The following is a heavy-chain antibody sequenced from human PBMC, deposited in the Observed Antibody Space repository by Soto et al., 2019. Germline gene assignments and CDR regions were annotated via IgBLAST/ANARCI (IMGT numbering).Heavy chain of an antibody. Sequence: QLQLQESGPGLVKPSETLSLSCSVSGGSTSNSNFYWGWIRQPPGRGLEWLGSIDYSGNTYYNPSVKSRVTISVDTSKSQFSVQLTSVTAADTAVYYCVRGGKYRLQEIYFFDYWGQGALVTVSS. J-gene: IGHJ4*02. CDR3: VRGGKYRLQEIYFFDY. CDR2: IDYSGNT. V-gene: IGHV4-39*01. CDR1: GGSTSNSNFY. D-gene: IGHD4-4*01.